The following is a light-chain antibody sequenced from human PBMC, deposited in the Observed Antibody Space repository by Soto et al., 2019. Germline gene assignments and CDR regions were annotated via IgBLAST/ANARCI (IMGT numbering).Light chain of an antibody. CDR2: SNN. V-gene: IGLV1-44*01. CDR3: AAWDDSLNGRVV. CDR1: SFNIGSNT. Sequence: QAVVTQPPSASGTPGQRVTISCSGTSFNIGSNTVNWYQQLPGTAPKLLIYSNNQRPSGVPDRFSGSKSGTSASLAISGLQSEDEADYYCAAWDDSLNGRVVFGGGTKVTVL. J-gene: IGLJ2*01.